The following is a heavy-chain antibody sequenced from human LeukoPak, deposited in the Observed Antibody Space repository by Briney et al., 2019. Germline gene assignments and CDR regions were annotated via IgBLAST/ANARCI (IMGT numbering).Heavy chain of an antibody. CDR1: GFTVGHYP. CDR2: SGSDDST. J-gene: IGHJ4*02. D-gene: IGHD3-16*01. CDR3: VKDLRGRILRYFDY. Sequence: GGSLRLSCAASGFTVGHYPMSFVRQAPGKGLEWVSTSGSDDSTYYADSVKGRFTISRDNSKNTLYLQMNNLRAEDTAVYYCVKDLRGRILRYFDYWGRGTLVTVSS. V-gene: IGHV3-23*01.